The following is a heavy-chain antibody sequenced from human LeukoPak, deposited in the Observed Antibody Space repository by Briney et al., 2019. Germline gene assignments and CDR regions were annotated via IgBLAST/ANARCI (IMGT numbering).Heavy chain of an antibody. V-gene: IGHV3-23*01. CDR3: AKVKTKPSGYDLYYFDY. D-gene: IGHD5-12*01. Sequence: GGSLRLSCVASGFTFSSYAMSWVRQAPGKGLEWVSAISGSGGSTYYADSVKGRFTISRDNSKNTLYLQMNSLRAEDTAVYYCAKVKTKPSGYDLYYFDYWGQGTLVTVSS. CDR2: ISGSGGST. J-gene: IGHJ4*02. CDR1: GFTFSSYA.